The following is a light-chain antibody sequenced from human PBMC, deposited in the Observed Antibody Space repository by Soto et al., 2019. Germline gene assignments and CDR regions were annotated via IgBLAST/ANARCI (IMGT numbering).Light chain of an antibody. V-gene: IGKV3-11*01. CDR1: QSVSSY. J-gene: IGKJ5*01. CDR3: QQYNNWPPIT. Sequence: EIGLTHSPATLSLSPWEIATLSCRASQSVSSYLAWYQQKPGQAPRLLIYDASNRAPDIPARFSGSGSGAEFTLTISSLQSEDFAVYYCQQYNNWPPITFGQETRLEI. CDR2: DAS.